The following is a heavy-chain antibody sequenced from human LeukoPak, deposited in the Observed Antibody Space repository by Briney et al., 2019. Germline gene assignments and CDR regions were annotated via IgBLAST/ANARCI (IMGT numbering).Heavy chain of an antibody. J-gene: IGHJ4*02. D-gene: IGHD3-16*01. V-gene: IGHV4-4*07. CDR2: IYTSGST. CDR1: GGSISSYY. CDR3: ARDHWRFGGANYYFDY. Sequence: PSETLSLTCTVSGGSISSYYWSWIRQPAGKGLEWIGRIYTSGSTNYNPSLKSRVTMSVDTSKNQFSLKLSSVTAADTAVYYCARDHWRFGGANYYFDYWGQGTLVTVSS.